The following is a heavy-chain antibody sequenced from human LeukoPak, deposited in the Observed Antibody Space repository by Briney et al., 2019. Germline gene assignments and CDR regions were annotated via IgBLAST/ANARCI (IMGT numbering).Heavy chain of an antibody. CDR3: AKDESPYYYDSSGDY. Sequence: PGGSLRLSCAASGFTFSSYAMSWVRQAPGKGLEWVSAISGSGGSTYYADSVKGRFTISRDNSKNTLYLQMNSLRAEDTAVYYCAKDESPYYYDSSGDYWGQGTLVTVPS. V-gene: IGHV3-23*01. CDR2: ISGSGGST. J-gene: IGHJ4*02. CDR1: GFTFSSYA. D-gene: IGHD3-22*01.